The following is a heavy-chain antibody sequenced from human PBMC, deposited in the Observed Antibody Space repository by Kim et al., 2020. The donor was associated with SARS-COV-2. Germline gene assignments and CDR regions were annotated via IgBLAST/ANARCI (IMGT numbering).Heavy chain of an antibody. J-gene: IGHJ4*02. V-gene: IGHV3-33*01. CDR3: ARDGAVAGTDGETDY. CDR1: GFTFSSYA. CDR2: IWYDGSNK. D-gene: IGHD6-19*01. Sequence: GGSLRLSCAASGFTFSSYAMHWVRQAPGKGLEWVAVIWYDGSNKYYADSVKGRFTISRDNSKNTLYLQMNSLRAEDTAVYYCARDGAVAGTDGETDYWGQGTLVTVSS.